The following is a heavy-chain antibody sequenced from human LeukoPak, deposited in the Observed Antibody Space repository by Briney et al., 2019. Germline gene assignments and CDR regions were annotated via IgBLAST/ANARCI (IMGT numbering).Heavy chain of an antibody. Sequence: GGSLRLSCAASGSTFSSYEMNWVRQAPGKGLEWVSYIRSSGSTIYYADSVKGRFTISRDNAKNSLYLQMNSLRAEDTAVYYCARGLITMVRGASTYYYYYGMDVWGQGTTVTVSS. J-gene: IGHJ6*02. V-gene: IGHV3-48*03. CDR1: GSTFSSYE. CDR2: IRSSGSTI. D-gene: IGHD3-10*01. CDR3: ARGLITMVRGASTYYYYYGMDV.